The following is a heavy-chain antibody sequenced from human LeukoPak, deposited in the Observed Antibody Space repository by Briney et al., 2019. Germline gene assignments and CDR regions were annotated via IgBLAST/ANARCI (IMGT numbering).Heavy chain of an antibody. Sequence: GGSLRLSCAASGFTFSSYWMSWVRQAPGKGLEWVANIKQDGSEKYYVDSVKGRFTISSDKSTNTLYLQMNSLRPEDTAVYYCAKDLIAGSPDYFDHWGQGTLVTVSS. J-gene: IGHJ4*02. CDR1: GFTFSSYW. D-gene: IGHD1-14*01. CDR2: IKQDGSEK. V-gene: IGHV3-7*01. CDR3: AKDLIAGSPDYFDH.